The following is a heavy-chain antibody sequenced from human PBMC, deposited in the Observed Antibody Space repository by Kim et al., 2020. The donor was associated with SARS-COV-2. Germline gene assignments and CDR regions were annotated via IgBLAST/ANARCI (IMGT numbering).Heavy chain of an antibody. CDR1: GFTFSTYT. CDR3: AIDRQYCSGGSCYRGYAFEI. V-gene: IGHV3-21*01. D-gene: IGHD2-15*01. J-gene: IGHJ3*02. Sequence: GGSLRLSCAASGFTFSTYTMHWVRPSPVQGLELFSSISSSSIYIYYADSVKGRITISSDNAKNSRYLQMNSLRAEDTAVYYCAIDRQYCSGGSCYRGYAFEIGGQGTMVTVSS. CDR2: ISSSSIYI.